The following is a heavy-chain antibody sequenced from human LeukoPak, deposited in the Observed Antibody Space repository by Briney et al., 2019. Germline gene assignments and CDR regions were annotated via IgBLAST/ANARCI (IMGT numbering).Heavy chain of an antibody. CDR2: ISGSGGTT. V-gene: IGHV3-23*01. Sequence: GGSLRLSCVGSGFTFSNYAMSWVRQAPGKGLEWVSVISGSGGTTYYADSVKGRFTISRDNSKSTLYLQMNSLRVEDTAVYYCARGGLDKGLLWGQGTLVTVSS. D-gene: IGHD2-21*01. CDR1: GFTFSNYA. CDR3: ARGGLDKGLL. J-gene: IGHJ4*02.